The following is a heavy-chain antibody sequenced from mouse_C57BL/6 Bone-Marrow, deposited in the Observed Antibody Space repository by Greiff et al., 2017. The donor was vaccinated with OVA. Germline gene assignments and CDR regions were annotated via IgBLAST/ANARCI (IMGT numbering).Heavy chain of an antibody. Sequence: EVQLVESGGGLVQPKGSLKLSCAASGFSFNTYAMNWVRQAPGKGLEWVARIRSKSNTYATYYADSVKARFTISSNDSESMLYLQMNSLKTEDTAEDYCVNPRDSYGGSDDWYFDVWGTGTTVTVSS. CDR2: IRSKSNTYAT. CDR1: GFSFNTYA. D-gene: IGHD1-1*01. V-gene: IGHV10-1*01. J-gene: IGHJ1*03. CDR3: VNPRDSYGGSDDWYFDV.